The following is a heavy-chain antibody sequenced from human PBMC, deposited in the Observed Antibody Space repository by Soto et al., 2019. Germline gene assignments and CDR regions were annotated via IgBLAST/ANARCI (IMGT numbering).Heavy chain of an antibody. J-gene: IGHJ6*02. CDR1: GFTFSSYG. CDR2: ISYDGSNK. Sequence: GSLRLSCAASGFTFSSYGMHWVRQAPGKGLEWVAVISYDGSNKYYADSVKGRFTISRDNSKNTLYLQMNSLRAEDTAVYYCAKVKVDTAMDYYYYGMDVWGQGTTVTVSS. V-gene: IGHV3-30*18. D-gene: IGHD5-18*01. CDR3: AKVKVDTAMDYYYYGMDV.